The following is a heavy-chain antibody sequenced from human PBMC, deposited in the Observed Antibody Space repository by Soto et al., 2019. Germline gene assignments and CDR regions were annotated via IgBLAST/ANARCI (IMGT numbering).Heavy chain of an antibody. CDR1: TDSSSFTNSY. CDR3: ARHRIEVVWRGFDF. D-gene: IGHD3-10*01. CDR2: SSYNGGT. Sequence: SETLSLTCTVSTDSSSFTNSYWGWIRQPPGKGLQWIGSSSYNGGTFYNPSLKGRVVISFDTSKKQSSLQVTTVTAADTAVYFCARHRIEVVWRGFDFWGQGSPVTVSS. J-gene: IGHJ4*02. V-gene: IGHV4-39*01.